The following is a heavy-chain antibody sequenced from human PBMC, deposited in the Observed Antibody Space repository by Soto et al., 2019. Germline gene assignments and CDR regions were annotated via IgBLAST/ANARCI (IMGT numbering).Heavy chain of an antibody. CDR2: IYYSGST. D-gene: IGHD6-19*01. V-gene: IGHV4-61*08. CDR3: ARAYRSGIAVAGFEGAFDF. Sequence: SETLSLTCAVSGGSISSGGYSWSWIRQPPGKGLEWIGYIYYSGSTNYNPSLKSRVTISVDTSKNQFSLKLSSVTAADTAVYYCARAYRSGIAVAGFEGAFDFWGQGTLVTGSS. CDR1: GGSISSGGYS. J-gene: IGHJ5*01.